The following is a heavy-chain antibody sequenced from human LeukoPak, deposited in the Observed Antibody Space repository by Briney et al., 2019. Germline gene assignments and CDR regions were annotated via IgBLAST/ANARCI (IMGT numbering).Heavy chain of an antibody. CDR1: GGSISSYY. Sequence: SETLSLTRTVSGGSISSYYWSWIRQPPGEGLEWIGYIYYSGSTNYNPSLKSRVTISVDTSKNQFSLKLSSVTAADTAVYYCARTTEGGYTYDYFYYYYMDVWGKGTTVTISS. CDR2: IYYSGST. CDR3: ARTTEGGYTYDYFYYYYMDV. V-gene: IGHV4-59*01. D-gene: IGHD5-18*01. J-gene: IGHJ6*03.